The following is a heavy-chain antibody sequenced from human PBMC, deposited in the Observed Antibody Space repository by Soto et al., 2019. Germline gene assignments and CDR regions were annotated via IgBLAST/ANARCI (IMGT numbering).Heavy chain of an antibody. J-gene: IGHJ1*01. CDR2: ISWNSGNI. CDR3: AKGSYCRSTSCYFSGDYEYFQH. CDR1: GFTFDEYA. Sequence: PGGSLRLSCAASGFTFDEYAMHWVRQAPGKGPEWVSGISWNSGNIGYADSVKGRFTISRDNAKNSLYLQMISLRAEDTALYYCAKGSYCRSTSCYFSGDYEYFQHWGQGTLVTVSS. D-gene: IGHD2-2*01. V-gene: IGHV3-9*01.